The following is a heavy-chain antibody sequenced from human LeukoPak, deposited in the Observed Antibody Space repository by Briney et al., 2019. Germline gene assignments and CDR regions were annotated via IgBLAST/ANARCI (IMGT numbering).Heavy chain of an antibody. CDR2: INPTGGST. D-gene: IGHD3-22*01. CDR1: GYTFTSYY. Sequence: ASVKVSCKASGYTFTSYYMHWVRQAPRQGLEWVGIINPTGGSTSYAQKFQGRVTMTRDMSTSTVYMELSSLRSEDTAVYYRARAYFHDSSGSCDSWGQGTLVTVSS. J-gene: IGHJ4*02. CDR3: ARAYFHDSSGSCDS. V-gene: IGHV1-46*01.